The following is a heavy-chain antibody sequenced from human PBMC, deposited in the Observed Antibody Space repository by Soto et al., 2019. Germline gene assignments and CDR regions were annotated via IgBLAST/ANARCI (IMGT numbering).Heavy chain of an antibody. V-gene: IGHV3-30*18. CDR3: AKSDYGMDV. CDR1: GFTFSSYC. J-gene: IGHJ6*02. Sequence: GGSQILSCAASGFTFSSYCMHWVRQAPGQGLEWVAVISYDGSNKYYADSVKGRFTISRDNSKNTLYLQMNSLRAEDTAVYYCAKSDYGMDVWGQGTTVTVSS. CDR2: ISYDGSNK.